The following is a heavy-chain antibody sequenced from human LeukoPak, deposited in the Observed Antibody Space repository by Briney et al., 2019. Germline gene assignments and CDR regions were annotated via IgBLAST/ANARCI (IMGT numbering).Heavy chain of an antibody. V-gene: IGHV3-21*01. D-gene: IGHD1-26*01. CDR2: ISSSSSYI. CDR1: GFTFSYYD. Sequence: GGSLRLSCAASGFTFSYYDMHWVRQAPGKGLEWVSSISSSSSYIYYADSVKGRFTISRDNAKNSLYLQMNSLRAEDTAVYYCARGEPIVGATYYYYGMDVWGKGTTVTVSS. CDR3: ARGEPIVGATYYYYGMDV. J-gene: IGHJ6*04.